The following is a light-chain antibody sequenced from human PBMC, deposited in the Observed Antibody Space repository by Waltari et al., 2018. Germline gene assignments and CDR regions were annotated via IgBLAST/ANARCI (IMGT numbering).Light chain of an antibody. J-gene: IGKJ2*01. V-gene: IGKV3-20*01. CDR1: QSVSSNF. CDR3: LLYINSPMYT. Sequence: EIVMTQSPGTLSWSPGERATLPCRASQSVSSNFLAWYQQKPGQAPRLLIYGASSRATGIPDRFSGSGSGTDFTLTISRLEPEDFAVYYCLLYINSPMYTFGQGTKLEIK. CDR2: GAS.